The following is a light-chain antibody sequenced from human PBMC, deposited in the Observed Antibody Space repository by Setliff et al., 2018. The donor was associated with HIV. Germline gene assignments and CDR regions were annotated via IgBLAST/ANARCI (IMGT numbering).Light chain of an antibody. CDR2: DAT. CDR3: SSYTNSRTLV. CDR1: SSDIGDTYS. Sequence: QSALAQPXSVSGSPGQSITMSCTGTSSDIGDTYSVSWYQQHPGKVPKLLSYDATHRPSGVSSRFSASKSGNTASLTISGLQAEDEAGYYCSSYTNSRTLVFGTGTKVTVL. V-gene: IGLV2-14*03. J-gene: IGLJ1*01.